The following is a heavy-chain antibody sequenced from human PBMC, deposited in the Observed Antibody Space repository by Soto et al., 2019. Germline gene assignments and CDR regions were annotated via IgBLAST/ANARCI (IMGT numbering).Heavy chain of an antibody. Sequence: ASVKVSCKASGYTFTSYGISWVRQAPGQVFEWMGWISAYNGNTNYAQKLQGRVTMTTDTSTSTAYMELRSLRFDDTAVYYCARDGKQKPNWFDPWGQGTLVTVS. CDR2: ISAYNGNT. J-gene: IGHJ5*02. D-gene: IGHD1-1*01. CDR1: GYTFTSYG. V-gene: IGHV1-18*01. CDR3: ARDGKQKPNWFDP.